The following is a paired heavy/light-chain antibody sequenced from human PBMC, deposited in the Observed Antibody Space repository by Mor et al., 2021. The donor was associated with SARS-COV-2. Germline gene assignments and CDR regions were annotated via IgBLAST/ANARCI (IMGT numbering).Light chain of an antibody. Sequence: EIVLTQSPGTLSLSPGERATLSCRASQSVNSIYLAWYQQKPGQAPRLLIYDASSRATGIPDRFSGSGSGTDFTLTISRLEPEDFAVYYCQQYVTSPTFGQGTKVEIK. V-gene: IGKV3-20*01. CDR1: QSVNSIY. CDR2: DAS. J-gene: IGKJ1*01. CDR3: QQYVTSPT.
Heavy chain of an antibody. D-gene: IGHD6-19*01. CDR3: ARGSGSGWYYFDY. CDR1: DGSFSNYY. V-gene: IGHV4-59*01. Sequence: QVQLQESGPRLVKPSETLSLTCTVSDGSFSNYYWTWIRQPPGKGLEWMGYIFYSGSPYYNPSLKSRVTISVDTSKNQFSLKLTSVTAADTAVYYCARGSGSGWYYFDYWDQGTLVTVSS. J-gene: IGHJ4*02. CDR2: IFYSGSP.